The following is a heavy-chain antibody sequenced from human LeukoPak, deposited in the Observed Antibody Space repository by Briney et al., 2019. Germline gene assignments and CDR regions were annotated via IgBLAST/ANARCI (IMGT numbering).Heavy chain of an antibody. V-gene: IGHV3-7*01. CDR3: ARELRITMIVVDPNGDY. CDR2: INQDGSEK. CDR1: GLTFRSFW. Sequence: GGSLRLSCAVSGLTFRSFWMSWVRQAPGKGLEWVANINQDGSEKYFVDSVKGRFTISRDNSKNSLHLQMNTLRAEDTALYYCARELRITMIVVDPNGDYWGQGTLVTVSS. D-gene: IGHD3-22*01. J-gene: IGHJ4*02.